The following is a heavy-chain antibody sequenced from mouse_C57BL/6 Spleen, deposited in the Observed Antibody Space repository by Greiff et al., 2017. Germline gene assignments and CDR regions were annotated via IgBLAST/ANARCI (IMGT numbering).Heavy chain of an antibody. Sequence: QVQLQQPGAELVKPGASVKLSCKASGYTFTSYWMHWVKQRPGQGLEWIGMIHPNSGSTNYNEKFKSKATLTVDKSSSTAYMQLSSLTSEDSAVYYCARERAVVARGYAMDYWGQGNSVTVSS. CDR1: GYTFTSYW. CDR3: ARERAVVARGYAMDY. D-gene: IGHD1-1*01. V-gene: IGHV1-64*01. J-gene: IGHJ4*01. CDR2: IHPNSGST.